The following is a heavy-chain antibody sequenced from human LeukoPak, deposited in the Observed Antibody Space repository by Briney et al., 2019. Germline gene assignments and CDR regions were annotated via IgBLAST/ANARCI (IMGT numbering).Heavy chain of an antibody. CDR3: ARFSNDHGVKFDY. Sequence: PSQTLSLTCTVSGGSISSGGYYWSWVRQHPXXGLEWIGYIYYSGTAYYNPSLKSRVTMSVDTSKNQFSLKLDSVTAADTAVYYCARFSNDHGVKFDYWGQGTLVTVSS. J-gene: IGHJ4*02. D-gene: IGHD4-17*01. CDR1: GGSISSGGYY. V-gene: IGHV4-31*03. CDR2: IYYSGTA.